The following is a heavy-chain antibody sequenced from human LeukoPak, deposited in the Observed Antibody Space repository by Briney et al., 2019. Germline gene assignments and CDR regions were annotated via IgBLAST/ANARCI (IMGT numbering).Heavy chain of an antibody. CDR3: ARVVVVVVAATRADWFDP. J-gene: IGHJ5*02. Sequence: PSETLSLTCTVSGGSTSSGGYYWSWIRQHPGKGLEWIGYIYYSGSTYYNPSLKSRVTISVDTSKNQFSLKLSSVTAADTAVYYCARVVVVVVAATRADWFDPWGQGTLVTVSS. CDR2: IYYSGST. D-gene: IGHD2-15*01. CDR1: GGSTSSGGYY. V-gene: IGHV4-31*03.